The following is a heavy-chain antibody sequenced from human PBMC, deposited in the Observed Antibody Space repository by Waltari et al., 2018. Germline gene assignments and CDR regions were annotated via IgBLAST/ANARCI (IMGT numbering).Heavy chain of an antibody. J-gene: IGHJ4*02. Sequence: EVHLVESGGGLVQPGGSLRLSCAASGFTFSTYWMTWVRQAPGKGLEWLANIKGDGSQKNYVDSVKGRFTISRDTANNSLYLQMNSLRAEDTAVYYCARGDYVGYWGQGTLVTVSS. V-gene: IGHV3-7*01. CDR3: ARGDYVGY. CDR1: GFTFSTYW. CDR2: IKGDGSQK.